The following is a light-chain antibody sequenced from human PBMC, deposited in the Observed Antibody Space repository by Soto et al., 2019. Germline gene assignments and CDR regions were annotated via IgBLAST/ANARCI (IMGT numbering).Light chain of an antibody. V-gene: IGLV1-44*01. CDR2: SNS. Sequence: QSVLTQPPSASGTPGQRVTFSCSGSSSNIGGNTVSWFQHLPRTAPKLLIFSNSQRPSGVPDRFSGAKSGTSASLAISGLQSEDEANYYRATWADGLSAYVFGTGTKVTVL. CDR1: SSNIGGNT. CDR3: ATWADGLSAYV. J-gene: IGLJ1*01.